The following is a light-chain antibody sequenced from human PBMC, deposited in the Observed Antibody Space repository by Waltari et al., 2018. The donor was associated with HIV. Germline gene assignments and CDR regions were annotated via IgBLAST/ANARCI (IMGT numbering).Light chain of an antibody. Sequence: VAPGETARITCEGNNIGATTVHWYQQKPGQAPLMIIYYNSDRPSGIPERFSASNSGNTATLTLTRVEAGDEADYYCQVSDSRGDSRVFGGGTKLTVL. CDR2: YNS. CDR1: NIGATT. CDR3: QVSDSRGDSRV. V-gene: IGLV3-21*04. J-gene: IGLJ3*02.